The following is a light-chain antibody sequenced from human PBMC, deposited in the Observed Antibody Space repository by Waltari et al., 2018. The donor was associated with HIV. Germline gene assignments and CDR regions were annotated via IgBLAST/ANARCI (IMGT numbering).Light chain of an antibody. Sequence: DIELTQSPASLSASVGDRVTITCRAIQTLNYFFNWYQQLPGKSPKLLVFAASTLQTGVSSRFSGSGSGTNYNLTINSLQREDFGTYFCQQTYSTPGGTFGPGTRLDVK. CDR2: AAS. V-gene: IGKV1-39*01. CDR3: QQTYSTPGGT. J-gene: IGKJ2*01. CDR1: QTLNYF.